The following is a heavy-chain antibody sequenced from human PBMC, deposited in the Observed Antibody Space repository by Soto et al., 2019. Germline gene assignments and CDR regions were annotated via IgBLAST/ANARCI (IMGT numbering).Heavy chain of an antibody. J-gene: IGHJ4*02. V-gene: IGHV4-59*08. Sequence: SETLSVTCRISGGSISGYDWNWIRQTPGKGVEWIGYFHNSGSTNYNPSLKSRVTISVDTSKNQFSLKLSSVTAADTAVYYCARRYGSCFDYWGQGTLVTVSS. CDR3: ARRYGSCFDY. D-gene: IGHD5-18*01. CDR2: FHNSGST. CDR1: GGSISGYD.